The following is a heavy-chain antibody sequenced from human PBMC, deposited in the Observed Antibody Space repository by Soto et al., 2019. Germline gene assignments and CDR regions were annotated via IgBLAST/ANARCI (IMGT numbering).Heavy chain of an antibody. J-gene: IGHJ1*01. V-gene: IGHV3-30*18. D-gene: IGHD6-13*01. Sequence: PGGSLRLSCAASGFTFSSYGMHWVRQAPGKGLEWVAVISYDGSNKYYADSVKGRFTISRDNSKNTLYLQMNSLRAEDTAVYYCAKDPLSSSWYFGYFRHWGQGTLVTVSS. CDR1: GFTFSSYG. CDR3: AKDPLSSSWYFGYFRH. CDR2: ISYDGSNK.